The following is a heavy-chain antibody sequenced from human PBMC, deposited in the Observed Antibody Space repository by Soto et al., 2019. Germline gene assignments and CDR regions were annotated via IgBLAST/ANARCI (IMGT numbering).Heavy chain of an antibody. D-gene: IGHD1-26*01. V-gene: IGHV3-23*01. CDR1: GFTFSSYA. CDR3: AKVYGSYYFYYYYGMDV. CDR2: MSGSGGST. J-gene: IGHJ6*02. Sequence: EVQLLESGGGLVQPGGSLRLSCAASGFTFSSYAMSWVRQAPGKGLEWVSAMSGSGGSTYYADSVKGRFTISRDNSKNTLYMQMNSLRAEDTAVYYCAKVYGSYYFYYYYGMDVWGQGTTVTVSS.